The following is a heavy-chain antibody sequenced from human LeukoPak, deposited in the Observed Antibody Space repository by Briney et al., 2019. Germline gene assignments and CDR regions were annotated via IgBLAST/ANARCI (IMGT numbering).Heavy chain of an antibody. CDR3: ASIGYCSGGSCYSNYFDH. CDR1: GGSINSYY. Sequence: SETVSLTCNVSGGSINSYYWSWVRQPPGKGLEWIGYIYYSGSTKYNPSLESRVTISVDTSKNQFSLKVISVTAADTAVYHCASIGYCSGGSCYSNYFDHWGQGTLVTVSS. CDR2: IYYSGST. D-gene: IGHD2-15*01. V-gene: IGHV4-59*08. J-gene: IGHJ4*02.